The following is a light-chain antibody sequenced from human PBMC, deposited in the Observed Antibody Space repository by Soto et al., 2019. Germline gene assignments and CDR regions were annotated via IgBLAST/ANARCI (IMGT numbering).Light chain of an antibody. V-gene: IGLV1-44*01. Sequence: QAVVTQPHTASGTPGQRVTISCSGDNLNFGSNSVNWYQQVPGLAPRLLMYSNNQRPSGVPDRFSGSKSGTSASLAISGLQSEDEADYYCASWDDSLGGHYVFGTGTKLTVL. CDR2: SNN. J-gene: IGLJ1*01. CDR3: ASWDDSLGGHYV. CDR1: NLNFGSNS.